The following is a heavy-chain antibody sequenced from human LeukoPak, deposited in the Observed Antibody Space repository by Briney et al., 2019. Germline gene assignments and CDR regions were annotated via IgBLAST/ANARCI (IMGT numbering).Heavy chain of an antibody. CDR3: ARAFRYDILTGYPYYFDY. CDR2: ISSSSSYI. CDR1: GFTFSTYV. D-gene: IGHD3-9*01. Sequence: GGSLRLSCAASGFTFSTYVMSWVRQAPGKGLEWVSSISSSSSYIYYADSVKGRFTISRDNAKNSLYLQMNSLRAEDTAVYYCARAFRYDILTGYPYYFDYWGQGTLVTVSS. V-gene: IGHV3-21*01. J-gene: IGHJ4*02.